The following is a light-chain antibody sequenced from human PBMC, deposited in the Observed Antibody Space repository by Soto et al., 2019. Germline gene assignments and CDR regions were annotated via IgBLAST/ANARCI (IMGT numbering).Light chain of an antibody. CDR1: QSVSSY. CDR3: QQRSNWPPST. CDR2: DAS. Sequence: EIVLTQSPATLSLSPGERATLSCRASQSVSSYLAWYQQKPVQAPRLLIYDASNKATGIPARFSGSGSGTDFTLTISSLEPEDFAVYYCQQRSNWPPSTFGQGTRLEIK. V-gene: IGKV3-11*01. J-gene: IGKJ5*01.